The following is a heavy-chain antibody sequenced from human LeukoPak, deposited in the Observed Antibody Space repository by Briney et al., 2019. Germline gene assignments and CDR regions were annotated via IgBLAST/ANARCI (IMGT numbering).Heavy chain of an antibody. D-gene: IGHD3-10*01. CDR3: AKDWSCDY. Sequence: PGGSLRLSCAASGFAFSSYAMTWVRQAPGKGLEWVSAIGSGADTHYADSVKGQFTISRDNSKNSLYLQMNSLRAEDTAIYYCAKDWSCDYWGQGTLVTASS. J-gene: IGHJ4*02. CDR1: GFAFSSYA. V-gene: IGHV3-23*01. CDR2: IGSGADT.